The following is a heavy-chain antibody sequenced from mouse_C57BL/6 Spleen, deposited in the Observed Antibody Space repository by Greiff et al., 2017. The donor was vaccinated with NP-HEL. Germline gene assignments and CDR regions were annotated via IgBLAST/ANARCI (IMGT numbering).Heavy chain of an antibody. Sequence: EVQLVESGEGLVKPGGSLKLSCAASGFTFSSYAMSWVRQTPEKRLEWVAYISSGGDYIYYADTVKGRFTISRDNARNTLYLQMSSLKSEDTAMYYCTREGGGNYWYFDVWGTGTTVTVSS. CDR3: TREGGGNYWYFDV. CDR1: GFTFSSYA. D-gene: IGHD1-1*02. V-gene: IGHV5-9-1*02. CDR2: ISSGGDYI. J-gene: IGHJ1*03.